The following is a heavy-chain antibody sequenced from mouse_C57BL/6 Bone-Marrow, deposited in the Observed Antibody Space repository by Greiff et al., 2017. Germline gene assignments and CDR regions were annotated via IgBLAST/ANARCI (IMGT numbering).Heavy chain of an antibody. D-gene: IGHD1-1*01. CDR1: GYSFTDYN. Sequence: EVQLKESGPELVKPGASVKTSCKASGYSFTDYNMNWVKQSNGKSLEWIGVINPNYGTTSYNQKFKGKATLTVDQSSSTAYMQLNSLTSEDSAFYYCARWAHYYGTDYFDYWGQGTTLTVSS. CDR2: INPNYGTT. J-gene: IGHJ2*01. V-gene: IGHV1-39*01. CDR3: ARWAHYYGTDYFDY.